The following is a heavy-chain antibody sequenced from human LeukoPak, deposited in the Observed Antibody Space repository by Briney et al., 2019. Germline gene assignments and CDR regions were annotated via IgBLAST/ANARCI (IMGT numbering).Heavy chain of an antibody. CDR2: IYTSGST. D-gene: IGHD1-26*01. V-gene: IGHV4-61*02. Sequence: PSETLSLTCTVSGGSISSGGYYWSWIRQPAGKGLEWIGRIYTSGSTNYNPSLKSRVTVSVDTSKNQFSLKLSSVTAADTAVYYCARFSIVGAEYWFDPWGQGTLVTVSS. CDR1: GGSISSGGYY. CDR3: ARFSIVGAEYWFDP. J-gene: IGHJ5*02.